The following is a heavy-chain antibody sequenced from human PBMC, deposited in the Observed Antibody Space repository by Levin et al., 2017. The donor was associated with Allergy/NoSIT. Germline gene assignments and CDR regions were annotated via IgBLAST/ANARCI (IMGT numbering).Heavy chain of an antibody. CDR2: IYSGGST. CDR1: GFTVSSNY. D-gene: IGHD3-22*01. CDR3: ARVGYDSTYYYYYGMDV. J-gene: IGHJ6*02. Sequence: GGSLRLSCAASGFTVSSNYMSWVRQAPGKGLEWVSVIYSGGSTYYADSVKGRFTISRDNSKNTLYLQMNSLRAEDTAVYYCARVGYDSTYYYYYGMDVWGQGTTVTVSS. V-gene: IGHV3-53*01.